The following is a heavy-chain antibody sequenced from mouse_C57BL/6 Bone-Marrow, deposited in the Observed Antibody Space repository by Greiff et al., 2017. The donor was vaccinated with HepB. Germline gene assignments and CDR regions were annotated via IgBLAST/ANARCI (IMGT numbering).Heavy chain of an antibody. CDR3: ASTMITTGYYYAMDY. V-gene: IGHV1-26*01. CDR1: GYTFTDYY. J-gene: IGHJ4*01. Sequence: VQLQQSGPELVKPGASVKISCKASGYTFTDYYMNWVKQSHGKSLEWIGDINPNNGGTSYNQKFKGKATLTVDKSSSTAYMELRSLTSEDSAVYYCASTMITTGYYYAMDYWGQGTSVTVSS. CDR2: INPNNGGT. D-gene: IGHD2-4*01.